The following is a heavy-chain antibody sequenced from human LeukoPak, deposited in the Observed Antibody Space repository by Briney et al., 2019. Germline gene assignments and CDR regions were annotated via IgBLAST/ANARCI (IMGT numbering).Heavy chain of an antibody. Sequence: KPSETLSLTCTVSGGSISSSSYYWGWIRQPPGKGLEWIGSIYYSGSTYYNPSLKSRVTISVDTSKNQFSLKLSSVTAADTAVYYCARGRRGYSSSWAAYYFDYWGQGTLVTVSS. V-gene: IGHV4-39*07. J-gene: IGHJ4*02. CDR3: ARGRRGYSSSWAAYYFDY. CDR2: IYYSGST. CDR1: GGSISSSSYY. D-gene: IGHD6-13*01.